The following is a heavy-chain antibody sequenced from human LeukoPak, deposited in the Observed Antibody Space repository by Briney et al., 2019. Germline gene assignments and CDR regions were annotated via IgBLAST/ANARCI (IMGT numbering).Heavy chain of an antibody. V-gene: IGHV1-8*01. D-gene: IGHD6-13*01. CDR3: ASGRGYSSSFDY. CDR2: MNPNSGNT. J-gene: IGHJ4*02. CDR1: GYTFTSYD. Sequence: ASVKVSCKASGYTFTSYDINWVRQATGQGLEWMGWMNPNSGNTGYAQKFPGRVTMTRNTSISTAYMELSSLRSEDTAVYYCASGRGYSSSFDYWGQGTLVTVSS.